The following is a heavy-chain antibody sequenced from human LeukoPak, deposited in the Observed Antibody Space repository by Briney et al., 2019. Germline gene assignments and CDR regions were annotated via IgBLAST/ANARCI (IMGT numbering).Heavy chain of an antibody. CDR2: INPSGGST. CDR1: GYSFTSYY. D-gene: IGHD3-16*01. CDR3: ARSSAYYNDADI. J-gene: IGHJ3*02. V-gene: IGHV1-46*01. Sequence: ASVKVSCTTSGYSFTSYYMHWVRQAPGQGLEWMGIINPSGGSTTYAQKFQGRLTMTSDTSTSTVYMELSSLRSEDTAVYYCARSSAYYNDADIWGQGTMVTVSS.